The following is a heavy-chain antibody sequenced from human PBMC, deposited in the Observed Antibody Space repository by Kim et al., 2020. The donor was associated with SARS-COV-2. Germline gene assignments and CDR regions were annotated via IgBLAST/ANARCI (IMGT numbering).Heavy chain of an antibody. CDR2: IYTSGST. CDR1: GGSISSGSYY. J-gene: IGHJ4*02. V-gene: IGHV4-61*02. Sequence: SETLSLTCTVSGGSISSGSYYWSWIRQPAGKGLEWIGRIYTSGSTNYNPSLKSRVTISVDTSKNQFSLKLSSVTAAYTAVYYCAVYSGYDYFLGRWGQGTLVTVSS. CDR3: AVYSGYDYFLGR. D-gene: IGHD5-12*01.